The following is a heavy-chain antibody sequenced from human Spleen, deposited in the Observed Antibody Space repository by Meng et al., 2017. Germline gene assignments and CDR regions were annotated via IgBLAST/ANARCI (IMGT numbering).Heavy chain of an antibody. CDR3: AAKVTSFFDY. V-gene: IGHV4-34*01. CDR2: INYSGST. D-gene: IGHD4-17*01. J-gene: IGHJ4*02. Sequence: SETLSLTCAVYGGSFSGYYWSWIRQPPGKGLEWIGEINYSGSTNYNPSLKSRVTISVDTSKNQFSLKLSSVTAADTAVYYCAAKVTSFFDYWGQGTLVTVSS. CDR1: GGSFSGYY.